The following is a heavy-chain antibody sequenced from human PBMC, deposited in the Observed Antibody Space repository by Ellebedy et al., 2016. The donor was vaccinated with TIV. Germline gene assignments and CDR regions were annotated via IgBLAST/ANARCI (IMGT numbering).Heavy chain of an antibody. CDR1: GFTFSHYA. CDR2: MNNNGGNT. J-gene: IGHJ4*02. V-gene: IGHV3-64D*06. CDR3: VKERVDIIRDFDY. Sequence: PGGSLRLSCSASGFTFSHYAMHWVRQAPGKGLEYVSAMNNNGGNTYYADSVKGRFTISRDNSKNTLYLQMNSLRPEDTAMYYCVKERVDIIRDFDYWGQGTLVTVSS. D-gene: IGHD3-3*02.